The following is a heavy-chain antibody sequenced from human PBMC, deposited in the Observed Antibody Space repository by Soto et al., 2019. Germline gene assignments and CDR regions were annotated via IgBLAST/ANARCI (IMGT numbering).Heavy chain of an antibody. CDR3: AKDLGSGSYLFDAFDI. D-gene: IGHD1-26*01. CDR2: ISYDGSNQ. V-gene: IGHV3-30*18. Sequence: GGSLRLSCAASGFTFSNYGMHWVRQAPGKGLEWVAVISYDGSNQYYADSVKGRFTISRDNSKNTLYLQMNNLRAEDTAVYYCAKDLGSGSYLFDAFDIWGQGTMVTVS. J-gene: IGHJ3*02. CDR1: GFTFSNYG.